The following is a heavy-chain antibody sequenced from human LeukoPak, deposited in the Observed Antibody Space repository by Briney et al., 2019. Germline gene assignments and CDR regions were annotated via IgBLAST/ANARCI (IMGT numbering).Heavy chain of an antibody. V-gene: IGHV4-61*02. CDR2: IYTSGST. CDR3: AGAGPWMTPLLGI. J-gene: IGHJ3*02. CDR1: GGSISSGGYY. D-gene: IGHD1-1*01. Sequence: PSQTLSLTCTVSGGSISSGGYYWSWIRQPAGKGLEWIGRIYTSGSTNYNPSLKSRVTISVDTSKNQFSLKLSSVTAADTAVYYCAGAGPWMTPLLGIWGQGTMVTVSS.